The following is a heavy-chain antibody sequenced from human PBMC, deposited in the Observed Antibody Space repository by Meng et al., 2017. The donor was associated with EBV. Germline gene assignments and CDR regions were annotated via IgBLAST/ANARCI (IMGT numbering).Heavy chain of an antibody. J-gene: IGHJ4*02. CDR2: IIPIFGTA. CDR3: ARAEIAAAGRLDY. D-gene: IGHD6-13*01. Sequence: QVQLVQSGAEVKKPGSSVKVSCKSSGGTLCSYAISWMRQAPGQGLEWMGGIIPIFGTANYAQKFQGRVTITADKSTSTAYMELSSLRSEDTAVYYCARAEIAAAGRLDYWGQGTLVTVSS. CDR1: GGTLCSYA. V-gene: IGHV1-69*06.